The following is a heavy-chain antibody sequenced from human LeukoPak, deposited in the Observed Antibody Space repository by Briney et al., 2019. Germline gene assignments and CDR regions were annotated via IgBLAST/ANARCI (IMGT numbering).Heavy chain of an antibody. V-gene: IGHV1-2*02. CDR1: GYTFTRYY. CDR3: ARGGIVGATYNWFDP. CDR2: INPNSGGT. D-gene: IGHD1-26*01. J-gene: IGHJ5*02. Sequence: ASVKVSCKASGYTFTRYYMHWVRQAPGQGLEWMGWINPNSGGTNYAQKFQGRVTMTRDTSISTAYMELSRLRSDDTAVYYCARGGIVGATYNWFDPWGQGTLVTVSS.